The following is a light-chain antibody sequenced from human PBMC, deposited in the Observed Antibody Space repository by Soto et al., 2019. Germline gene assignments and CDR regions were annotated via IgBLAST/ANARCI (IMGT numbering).Light chain of an antibody. CDR2: KAS. V-gene: IGKV1-5*03. CDR1: ETISTW. Sequence: DIQMTQSPSTLSASVGDRDTITCRASETISTWLAWYQQKPGKAPNLLIYKASTLGSGVPSRFIGSGSGTEFTLTIRGLQADDFATYYCQQYKTYPGTFGPGTKVEIK. J-gene: IGKJ1*01. CDR3: QQYKTYPGT.